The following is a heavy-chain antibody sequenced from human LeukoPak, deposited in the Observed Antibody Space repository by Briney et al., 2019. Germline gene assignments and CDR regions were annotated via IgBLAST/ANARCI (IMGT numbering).Heavy chain of an antibody. D-gene: IGHD3-9*01. V-gene: IGHV1-18*04. CDR1: GYTFTSYG. CDR3: ARSRGDILSLDYYYYGMDV. CDR2: ISAYNGNT. Sequence: ASVKVSCKASGYTFTSYGISWVRQAPGQGLEWMGWISAYNGNTNYAQKLQGRVTTTTDTSTSTAYMELRSLRSDDTAVYYCARSRGDILSLDYYYYGMDVWGKGTTVTVSS. J-gene: IGHJ6*04.